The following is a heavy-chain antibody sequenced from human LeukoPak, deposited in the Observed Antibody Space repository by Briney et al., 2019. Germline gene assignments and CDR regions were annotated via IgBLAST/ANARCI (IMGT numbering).Heavy chain of an antibody. J-gene: IGHJ6*03. V-gene: IGHV4-59*04. Sequence: SETLSLTCTVSGGTISTYYWSWIRQPPGKGLEWIGYVYYSGSTYYNPSLKSRVTISVDTSKNQCSLKLSSVTAADTAVYYCACCSGGSCYSGRWYYYYMDVWGKGTTVTVSS. CDR3: ACCSGGSCYSGRWYYYYMDV. CDR2: VYYSGST. D-gene: IGHD2-15*01. CDR1: GGTISTYY.